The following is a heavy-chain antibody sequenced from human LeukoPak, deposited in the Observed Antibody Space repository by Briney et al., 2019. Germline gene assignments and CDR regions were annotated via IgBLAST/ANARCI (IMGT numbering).Heavy chain of an antibody. CDR1: GFTFSSYW. D-gene: IGHD3-22*01. J-gene: IGHJ3*02. V-gene: IGHV3-74*01. CDR3: ARAYYFDTTGHDSDALDI. CDR2: INSDGSST. Sequence: PGGALRLSCAASGFTFSSYWMHWVRQAPGKGLVWVSRINSDGSSTTYADSVKGRFTISRDNAKNTLYLQMNSLRAEDTAVYYCARAYYFDTTGHDSDALDIWGRGTMVTVSS.